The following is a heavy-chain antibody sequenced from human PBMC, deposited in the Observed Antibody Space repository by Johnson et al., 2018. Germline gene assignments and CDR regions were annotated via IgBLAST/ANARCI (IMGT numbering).Heavy chain of an antibody. J-gene: IGHJ6*02. CDR3: FRYDFWSGYSYYGMDV. D-gene: IGHD3-3*01. CDR1: GFTFSSYG. V-gene: IGHV3-33*01. Sequence: QVQLVQSGGGVVQPGRSLRLSCAASGFTFSSYGMHWVRQAPGKGLEWVAVIWYDGSNKYYADSVKGRFTISRDNSKNTLYLQMNSLRAEDTAVYYFFRYDFWSGYSYYGMDVWGHGTTVTVSS. CDR2: IWYDGSNK.